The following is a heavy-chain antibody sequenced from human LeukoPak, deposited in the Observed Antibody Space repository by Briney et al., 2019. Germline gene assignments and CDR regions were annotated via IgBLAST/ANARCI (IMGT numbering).Heavy chain of an antibody. CDR1: GYTFSAYY. CDR3: ASEAFCVGGSCQLHRVAS. D-gene: IGHD2-15*01. V-gene: IGHV1-2*02. CDR2: FDTNSGAT. Sequence: GASVKVSCKASGYTFSAYYMHRVRQAPGQGLDWMGWFDTNSGATKYAQKFQGRVTITRDTSICTAYMELSTLISDDTAVYYCASEAFCVGGSCQLHRVASWGPGTLVTVSS. J-gene: IGHJ4*02.